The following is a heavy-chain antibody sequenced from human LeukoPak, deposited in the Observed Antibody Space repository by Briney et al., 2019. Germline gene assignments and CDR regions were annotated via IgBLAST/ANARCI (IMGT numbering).Heavy chain of an antibody. D-gene: IGHD2-2*02. CDR2: MKRDGSEV. V-gene: IGHV3-7*01. CDR3: ARYTEYYFDY. CDR1: GFTFSTYW. J-gene: IGHJ4*02. Sequence: GGSLRLSCAASGFTFSTYWMTWVRQAPGKGLEWVANMKRDGSEVYYANSVKGHFTISRDNAKDSLYLQMNSLRAEDTAVYYCARYTEYYFDYWGQGTLVTVSS.